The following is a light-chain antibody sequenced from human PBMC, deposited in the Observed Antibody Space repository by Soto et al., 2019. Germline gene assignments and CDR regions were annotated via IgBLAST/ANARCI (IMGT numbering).Light chain of an antibody. CDR3: QQYGGVPYT. CDR2: GAS. V-gene: IGKV3-20*01. CDR1: ESISRDY. J-gene: IGKJ2*01. Sequence: DIVLTQSPGTLSLSPGQRVTLSCRASESISRDYLAWYQQRLGQAPRLLIYGASSGATGIPDRFSGSGSGTDFTLTISRLEPEDFAIYYCQQYGGVPYTFGQGTKLEIK.